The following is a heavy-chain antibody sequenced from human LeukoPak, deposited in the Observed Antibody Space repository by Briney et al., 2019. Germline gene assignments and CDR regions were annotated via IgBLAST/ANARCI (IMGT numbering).Heavy chain of an antibody. V-gene: IGHV3-66*01. CDR2: IYSGGST. D-gene: IGHD6-13*01. J-gene: IGHJ4*02. CDR1: GFTVSSNY. CDR3: ARAPGAAAGTVYFDY. Sequence: GGSLRLSCAASGFTVSSNYMSWVRQAPGKGLEWVSVIYSGGSTYYADSVKGRFTISRDNSKNTLYLQMNSLRAEDTAVYYCARAPGAAAGTVYFDYWGQGTLVTVSS.